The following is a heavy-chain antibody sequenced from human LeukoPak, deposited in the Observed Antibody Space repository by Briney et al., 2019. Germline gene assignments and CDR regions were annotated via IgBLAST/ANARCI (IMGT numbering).Heavy chain of an antibody. D-gene: IGHD5-18*01. Sequence: ASVKVSCKVSGYTLTELSMHWVRQAPGKGLEWMGGFDPKDGETIYAQKFQGRVTMTEDTSTDTAYMELSSLRSEDTAVYYCASRGYSYGYIAPNWFDPWGQGTLVTVSS. J-gene: IGHJ5*02. CDR1: GYTLTELS. CDR2: FDPKDGET. V-gene: IGHV1-24*01. CDR3: ASRGYSYGYIAPNWFDP.